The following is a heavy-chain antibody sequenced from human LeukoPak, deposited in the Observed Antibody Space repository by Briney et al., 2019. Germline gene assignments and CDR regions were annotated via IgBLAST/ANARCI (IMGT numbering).Heavy chain of an antibody. CDR1: GGSISNSPYY. CDR3: ARPPYDSSGYSSGVSTTEYGMDV. D-gene: IGHD3-22*01. CDR2: IYYGGST. J-gene: IGHJ6*02. V-gene: IGHV4-39*01. Sequence: PSETLSLTCTVSGGSISNSPYYWAWLRQPPGKGLEGVGSIYYGGSTYYNPSLKSRVTISVDTSKNQFSLKLTSVTAADTAVYYCARPPYDSSGYSSGVSTTEYGMDVWGQGTTVTVSS.